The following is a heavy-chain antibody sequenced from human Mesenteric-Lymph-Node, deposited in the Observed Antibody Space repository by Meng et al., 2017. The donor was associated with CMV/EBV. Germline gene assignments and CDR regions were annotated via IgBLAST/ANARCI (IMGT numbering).Heavy chain of an antibody. CDR3: ARHQRWLKSEGGFNY. J-gene: IGHJ4*02. CDR1: GGSLSGYY. Sequence: VQLEQWGAGLLSASETLSLTCAGYGGSLSGYYWSWIRQPPGKGLEWIGEINHSGSTNYNPSLKSRVTISVDTSKNQFSLKLSSVTAADTAVYYCARHQRWLKSEGGFNYWGQGTLVTVSS. D-gene: IGHD4-23*01. V-gene: IGHV4-34*01. CDR2: INHSGST.